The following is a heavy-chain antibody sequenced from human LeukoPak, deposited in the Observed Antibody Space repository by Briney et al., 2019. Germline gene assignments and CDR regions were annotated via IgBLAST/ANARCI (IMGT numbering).Heavy chain of an antibody. V-gene: IGHV4-59*11. Sequence: ASGTLSLTCTVSGGSISSHYWSWIRQPPGKGLEWIGYIYYSGSTNYNPSLKSRVTISVDTSKNQFSLKLSSVTAADTAVYYCARDRGYGVMYNWFDPWGQGTLVTVSS. CDR1: GGSISSHY. CDR3: ARDRGYGVMYNWFDP. CDR2: IYYSGST. D-gene: IGHD4-17*01. J-gene: IGHJ5*02.